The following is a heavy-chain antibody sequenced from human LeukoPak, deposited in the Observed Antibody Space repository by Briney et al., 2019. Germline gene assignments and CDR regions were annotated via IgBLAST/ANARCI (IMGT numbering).Heavy chain of an antibody. CDR2: ISYDGSNK. J-gene: IGHJ4*02. Sequence: GGSLRLSCAASGFTFSSYGMHWVRQAPGKGLEWVAVISYDGSNKYYADSVKGRFTISRDNSKNTLYLQMNSLRAEDTAVYYCAKDLRPSSYCGGDCYTFDYWGQGTLVTVSS. V-gene: IGHV3-30*18. D-gene: IGHD2-21*02. CDR1: GFTFSSYG. CDR3: AKDLRPSSYCGGDCYTFDY.